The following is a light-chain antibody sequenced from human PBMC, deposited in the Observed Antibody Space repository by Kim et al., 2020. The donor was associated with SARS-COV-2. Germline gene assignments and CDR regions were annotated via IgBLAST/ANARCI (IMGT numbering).Light chain of an antibody. V-gene: IGLV10-54*01. CDR1: SNNVGDQG. CDR2: RNN. CDR3: SSWDSSLSVWV. Sequence: LTQPPSVSKDLRQTATLTCTGNSNNVGDQGAVWLRQHQGHPPKLLSDRNNKRPSGISERLSASRSGNTASLTITGLQPEDEADYYCSSWDSSLSVWV. J-gene: IGLJ3*02.